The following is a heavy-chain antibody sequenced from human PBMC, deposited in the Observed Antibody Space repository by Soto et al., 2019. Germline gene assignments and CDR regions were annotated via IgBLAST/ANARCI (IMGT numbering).Heavy chain of an antibody. V-gene: IGHV1-18*01. J-gene: IGHJ4*02. Sequence: GASVKVSCKASGYTFTSYGISWVRQAPGQGLEWMGWISAYNGNTNYAQKLQGRVTMTTDASTSTAYMELRSLRSDDTAVYYCARVRPGYSSGWYVSYWGQGTLVTVSS. CDR3: ARVRPGYSSGWYVSY. CDR1: GYTFTSYG. D-gene: IGHD6-19*01. CDR2: ISAYNGNT.